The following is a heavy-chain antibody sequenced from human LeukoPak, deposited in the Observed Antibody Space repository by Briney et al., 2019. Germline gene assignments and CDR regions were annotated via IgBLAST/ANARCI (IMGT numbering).Heavy chain of an antibody. J-gene: IGHJ4*01. Sequence: GGSLRLSCVASGFSFSSYVINWVRQAPGKGLEWVAVIWYDGRRIHYADSVKGRFTISGDNSKNTLYLEMNSLRAEDTAVYYCARMTAADGQAYFDYWGQGTFVTVSS. V-gene: IGHV3-33*01. CDR3: ARMTAADGQAYFDY. CDR2: IWYDGRRI. CDR1: GFSFSSYV. D-gene: IGHD6-13*01.